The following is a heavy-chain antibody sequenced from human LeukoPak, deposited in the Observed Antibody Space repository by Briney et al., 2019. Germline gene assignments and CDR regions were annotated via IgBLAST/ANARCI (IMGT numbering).Heavy chain of an antibody. CDR3: ARDDYDFWSGYYDY. D-gene: IGHD3-3*01. Sequence: GGSLRLSCAASGFTFSDYYMSWILQAPGKGLEWVSYISSSGSTIYYADSVKGRFAISRDNAKNSLYLQMNSLRAEDTAVYYCARDDYDFWSGYYDYWGQGTLVTVSS. CDR2: ISSSGSTI. V-gene: IGHV3-11*01. J-gene: IGHJ4*02. CDR1: GFTFSDYY.